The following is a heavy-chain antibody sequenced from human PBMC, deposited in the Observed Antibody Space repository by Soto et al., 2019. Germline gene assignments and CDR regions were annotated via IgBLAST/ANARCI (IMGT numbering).Heavy chain of an antibody. CDR3: ARGMTPPGAPAWYYFDS. Sequence: LRLSCAASGFTFSSFAMHWVRQAPGRGLEWVSCITGRDTFYADSVKGRFTISRDNAKNTLYLQMSSLRAEDTAVYYCARGMTPPGAPAWYYFDSWGQGTLVTVSS. V-gene: IGHV3-21*01. J-gene: IGHJ4*02. D-gene: IGHD2-8*02. CDR1: GFTFSSFA. CDR2: ITGRDTF.